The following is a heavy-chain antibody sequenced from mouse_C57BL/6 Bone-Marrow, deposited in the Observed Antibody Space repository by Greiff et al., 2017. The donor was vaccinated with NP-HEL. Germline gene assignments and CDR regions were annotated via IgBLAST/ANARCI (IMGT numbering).Heavy chain of an antibody. CDR2: IHPNSGST. CDR3: ARPPLYYDSPYYAMDY. CDR1: GYTFTSYW. D-gene: IGHD2-4*01. Sequence: QVQLQQPGAELVKPGASVKLSCKASGYTFTSYWMHWVKQRPGQGLEWIGMIHPNSGSTNYNEKFKSKATLTVDKSSSTAYMQLSSLTSEDSAVYYCARPPLYYDSPYYAMDYWGQGTSVTVSS. J-gene: IGHJ4*01. V-gene: IGHV1-64*01.